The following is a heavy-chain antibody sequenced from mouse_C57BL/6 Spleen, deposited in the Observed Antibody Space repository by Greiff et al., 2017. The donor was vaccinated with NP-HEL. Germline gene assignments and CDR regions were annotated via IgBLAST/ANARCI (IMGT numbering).Heavy chain of an antibody. CDR3: ARSGGYYVWYFDV. D-gene: IGHD2-3*01. V-gene: IGHV1-72*01. CDR2: IDPNSGGT. CDR1: GYTFTSYW. J-gene: IGHJ1*03. Sequence: VQLQQPGAELVKPGASVKLSCKASGYTFTSYWMHWVKQRPGRGLEWIGRIDPNSGGTKYNEKFKSKATLTVDKPSSTAYMQLSSLTSEDSAVYYCARSGGYYVWYFDVWGTGTTVTVSS.